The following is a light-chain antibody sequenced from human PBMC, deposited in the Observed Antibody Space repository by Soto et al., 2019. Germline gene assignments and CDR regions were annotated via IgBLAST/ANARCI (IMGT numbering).Light chain of an antibody. Sequence: QSVLTQPPSASGSPGQSVTISCTGTSSDVGGYNYVSWYQQHPGKAPKLMINEAGKRPSGVPDRFSGSKSGNTASLTVSGLQAEDEADYYCSSYAGSNNLVFGGGTKVTVL. CDR2: EAG. CDR1: SSDVGGYNY. J-gene: IGLJ2*01. CDR3: SSYAGSNNLV. V-gene: IGLV2-8*01.